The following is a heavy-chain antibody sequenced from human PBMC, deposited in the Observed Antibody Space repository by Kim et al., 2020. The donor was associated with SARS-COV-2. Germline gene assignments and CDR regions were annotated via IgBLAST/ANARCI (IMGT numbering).Heavy chain of an antibody. J-gene: IGHJ5*02. CDR2: INHSGST. D-gene: IGHD6-13*01. V-gene: IGHV4-34*01. Sequence: SETLSLTCAVYGGSFSGYYWSWIRQPPGKGLEWIGEINHSGSTNYNPPLKSRVTISVDTSKNQFSLKLSSVTAADTAVYYCAGRYSSSWYWFDPWGQGTLVTVSS. CDR1: GGSFSGYY. CDR3: AGRYSSSWYWFDP.